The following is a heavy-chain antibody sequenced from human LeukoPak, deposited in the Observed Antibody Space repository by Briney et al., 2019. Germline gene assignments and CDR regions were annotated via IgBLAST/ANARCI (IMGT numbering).Heavy chain of an antibody. Sequence: ASVKASCKASGYTFTSYYMHWVRQAPGQGLEWMGIINPSGGSTSYAQKFQGRVTMTRDMSTSTVYMELSSLRAEDTAVYYCARDAVWGYYDSSGYYPSDYWGQGTLVTVSS. CDR2: INPSGGST. D-gene: IGHD3-22*01. CDR3: ARDAVWGYYDSSGYYPSDY. V-gene: IGHV1-46*01. CDR1: GYTFTSYY. J-gene: IGHJ4*02.